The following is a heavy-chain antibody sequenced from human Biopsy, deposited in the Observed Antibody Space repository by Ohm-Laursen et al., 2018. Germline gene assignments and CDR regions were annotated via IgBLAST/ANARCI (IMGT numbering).Heavy chain of an antibody. CDR1: GYAFTDYF. J-gene: IGHJ4*02. D-gene: IGHD6-19*01. CDR2: ISPKSGGT. V-gene: IGHV1-2*02. Sequence: SVKVSCNASGYAFTDYFLHWVRQAPGQGLEWMGWISPKSGGTNYAQKFQGNITMTKNTSMSTAYMEMSRLRSDDTAVYYCALQSVAQMKNFDYWGQGTLVTVSS. CDR3: ALQSVAQMKNFDY.